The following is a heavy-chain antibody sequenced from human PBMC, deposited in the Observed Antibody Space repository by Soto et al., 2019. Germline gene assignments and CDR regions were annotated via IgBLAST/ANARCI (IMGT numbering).Heavy chain of an antibody. CDR2: IIPIFGTA. D-gene: IGHD3-10*01. CDR1: GGTFSSYA. J-gene: IGHJ4*02. V-gene: IGHV1-69*01. CDR3: ARGPDYYGSGKWTPSDY. Sequence: QVQLVQSEAEVKKPGSSVKVSCKASGGTFSSYAISWVRQAPGQGLEWMGGIIPIFGTANYAQKFQGRVTITADESTSTAYMELSSLRSEDTAVYYCARGPDYYGSGKWTPSDYWGQGTLVTVSS.